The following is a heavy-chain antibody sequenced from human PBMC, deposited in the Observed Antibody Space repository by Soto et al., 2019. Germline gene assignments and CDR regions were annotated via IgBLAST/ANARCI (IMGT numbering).Heavy chain of an antibody. CDR2: IYYSGST. V-gene: IGHV4-31*03. J-gene: IGHJ6*03. CDR1: GGSISSGGYY. CDR3: ARDFWGRDGTWGARRYYYMDV. D-gene: IGHD3-16*01. Sequence: SETLSLTCTVSGGSISSGGYYWSWIRQHPGKGLEWIGYIYYSGSTYYNPSLKSRVTISVDTSKNQFSLKLSSVTAADTAVYYCARDFWGRDGTWGARRYYYMDVWGKGTTVTVSS.